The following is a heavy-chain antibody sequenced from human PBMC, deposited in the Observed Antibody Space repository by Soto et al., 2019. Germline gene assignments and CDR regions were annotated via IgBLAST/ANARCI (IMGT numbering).Heavy chain of an antibody. V-gene: IGHV4-59*01. J-gene: IGHJ6*02. CDR1: GGSISSYY. CDR3: ARDLKYCSSTSCYDYGMDV. CDR2: IYYSGST. D-gene: IGHD2-2*01. Sequence: SETLALTCTVSGGSISSYYWSWIRQPPGKGLEWIGYIYYSGSTNYNPSLKSRVTISVDTSKNQFSLKLSSVTAADTAVYYCARDLKYCSSTSCYDYGMDVWGQGTTVTVSS.